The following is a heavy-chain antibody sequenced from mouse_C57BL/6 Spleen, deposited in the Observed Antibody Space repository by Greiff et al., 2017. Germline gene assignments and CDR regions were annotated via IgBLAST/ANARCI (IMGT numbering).Heavy chain of an antibody. Sequence: EVQLQQSGPELVKPGASVKISCKASGYTFTDYYMNWVKPSHGKSLEWIGDLNPNNGGTSYNQKFKGKATLTVDKSSSTAYMELRSLTSEDAAVYYCSRSMITTRDYYARDYGGQGTSVTVSS. CDR2: LNPNNGGT. CDR3: SRSMITTRDYYARDY. CDR1: GYTFTDYY. J-gene: IGHJ4*01. V-gene: IGHV1-26*01. D-gene: IGHD2-4*01.